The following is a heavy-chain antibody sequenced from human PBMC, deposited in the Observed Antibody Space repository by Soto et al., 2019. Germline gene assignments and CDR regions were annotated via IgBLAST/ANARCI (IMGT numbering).Heavy chain of an antibody. CDR3: ARGKTLVGATSFDY. Sequence: XSVKVSFNASGYTFTSYYMHWVRHTPGQGLEWMGIINPSGGSTSYAQKFQGRVTMTRDTSTSTVYMELSSLRYEDTAVYYCARGKTLVGATSFDYWGQGTLVTVSS. J-gene: IGHJ4*02. V-gene: IGHV1-46*01. CDR1: GYTFTSYY. D-gene: IGHD1-26*01. CDR2: INPSGGST.